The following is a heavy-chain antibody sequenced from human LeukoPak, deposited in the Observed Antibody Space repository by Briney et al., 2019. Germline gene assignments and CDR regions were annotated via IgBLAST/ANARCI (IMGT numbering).Heavy chain of an antibody. V-gene: IGHV4-30-2*01. CDR2: IYHSGST. D-gene: IGHD3-3*02. CDR1: GGSISSGGYS. J-gene: IGHJ6*02. Sequence: SQTLSLTCAVSGGSISSGGYSWSWIRQPPGKGLEWIGYIYHSGSTYYNPSLKSRVTISVDRSKNQFSLKLSSVTAADTAVYYCARGLLDGMDVWGQGTTVTVSS. CDR3: ARGLLDGMDV.